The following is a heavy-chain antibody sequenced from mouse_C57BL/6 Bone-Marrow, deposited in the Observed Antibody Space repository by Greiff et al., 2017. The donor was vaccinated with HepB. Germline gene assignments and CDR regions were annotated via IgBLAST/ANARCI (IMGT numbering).Heavy chain of an antibody. D-gene: IGHD2-14*01. CDR1: GYTFTSYW. J-gene: IGHJ1*03. Sequence: QVQLQQPGAELVKPGASVKLSCKASGYTFTSYWMHWVKQRPGQGLEWIGMIHPNSGSTNYNEKFKSKATLTVDKSSSTAYMQLSSLTSEDSAVYYCARGGKRGTPPRYFDVWGTGTTVTVSS. CDR3: ARGGKRGTPPRYFDV. CDR2: IHPNSGST. V-gene: IGHV1-64*01.